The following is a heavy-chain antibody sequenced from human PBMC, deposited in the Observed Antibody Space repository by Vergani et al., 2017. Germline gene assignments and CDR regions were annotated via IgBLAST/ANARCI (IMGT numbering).Heavy chain of an antibody. Sequence: VQLVESGGGLVKPGGSLRLSCAASGFTFSSYSMNWVRQAPGKGLEWVSSISSSSSYIYYADSVKGRFTISRDNAKNSLYLQMNSLRAEDTAVYYCAREPTETVWFDYWGQGTLVTVSS. V-gene: IGHV3-21*04. D-gene: IGHD4-11*01. J-gene: IGHJ4*02. CDR3: AREPTETVWFDY. CDR2: ISSSSSYI. CDR1: GFTFSSYS.